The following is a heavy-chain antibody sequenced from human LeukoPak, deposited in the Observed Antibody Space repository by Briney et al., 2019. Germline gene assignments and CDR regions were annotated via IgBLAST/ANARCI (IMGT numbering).Heavy chain of an antibody. D-gene: IGHD7-27*01. V-gene: IGHV1-24*01. CDR2: FDPEDGET. J-gene: IGHJ4*02. CDR3: AASRNWGSIPYFDY. CDR1: GYTLTELS. Sequence: ASVKVSCRVSGYTLTELSMHWVRQAPGKGLEWMGGFDPEDGETIYAQKFQGRVTMTEDTSTDTAYMELSSLRSEDTAVYYCAASRNWGSIPYFDYWGQGTLVTVSS.